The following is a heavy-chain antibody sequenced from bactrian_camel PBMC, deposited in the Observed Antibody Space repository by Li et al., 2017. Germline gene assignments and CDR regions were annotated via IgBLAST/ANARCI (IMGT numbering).Heavy chain of an antibody. CDR2: T. D-gene: IGHD5*01. V-gene: IGHV3S53*01. Sequence: HVQLVESGGGSVQAGGSLKLSCVASGYIFSRCAMAWYRQAPGKERELVSTTSYADSMKGRFTISRDNAKSTLYLQINSLKIEDTAVYYCATRPGCGVDAVGQGTQVTVS. CDR1: GYIFSRCA. J-gene: IGHJ4*01.